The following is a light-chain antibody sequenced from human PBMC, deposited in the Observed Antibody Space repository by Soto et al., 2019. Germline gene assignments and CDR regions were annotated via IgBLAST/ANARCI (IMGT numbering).Light chain of an antibody. Sequence: QSALTKPASVSGSPGQSITISCTGTSSDVGSYNYLSWYQQYPGKAPKLMMYDVSNRPSGVSDRFSGSKSGNTASMNISGLQAEDESDYYCSSYTTSSTHVVCGGGTKLTVL. CDR1: SSDVGSYNY. CDR2: DVS. CDR3: SSYTTSSTHVV. V-gene: IGLV2-14*01. J-gene: IGLJ2*01.